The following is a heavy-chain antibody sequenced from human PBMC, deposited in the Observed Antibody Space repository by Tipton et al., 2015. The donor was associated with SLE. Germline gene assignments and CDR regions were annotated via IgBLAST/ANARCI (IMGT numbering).Heavy chain of an antibody. D-gene: IGHD4-17*01. CDR2: IYDSGST. J-gene: IGHJ3*02. Sequence: LSLTCSVSGGSISNNYWSWIRQPPGKGLEWIGYIYDSGSTDYNPSLRSRVTISVDTSKNHFSLELSSVTAADTAVYYCARDRDGDSGDAFDIWGQGTMVTVSS. V-gene: IGHV4-59*01. CDR3: ARDRDGDSGDAFDI. CDR1: GGSISNNY.